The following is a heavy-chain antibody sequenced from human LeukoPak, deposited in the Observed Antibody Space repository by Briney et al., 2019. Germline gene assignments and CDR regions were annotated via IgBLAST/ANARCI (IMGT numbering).Heavy chain of an antibody. CDR3: ARTDYGGNQGDFDY. CDR1: GGTFSSYA. V-gene: IGHV1-69*05. J-gene: IGHJ4*02. D-gene: IGHD4-23*01. CDR2: IIPIFGTA. Sequence: SVKVSCKASGGTFSSYAISWVRQAPGQGLEWMGRIIPIFGTANYAQKFQGSVTITTDESTSTAYMELSSLRSEDTAVYYCARTDYGGNQGDFDYWGQGTLVTVSS.